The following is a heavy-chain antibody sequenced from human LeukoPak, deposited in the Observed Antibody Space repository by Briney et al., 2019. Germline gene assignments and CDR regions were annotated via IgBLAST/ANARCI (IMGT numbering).Heavy chain of an antibody. CDR1: GFTLSSYA. D-gene: IGHD3-16*02. J-gene: IGHJ4*02. CDR2: ISGSGGST. CDR3: AKDRALTYYDYVWGSYRETYYFDY. Sequence: PGGSLRLSCAASGFTLSSYAMSWVRQAPGKGLEWVSAISGSGGSTYYADSVKGRFTISRDNSKNTLYLQMNSLRAEDTAVYYCAKDRALTYYDYVWGSYRETYYFDYWGQGTLVTVSS. V-gene: IGHV3-23*01.